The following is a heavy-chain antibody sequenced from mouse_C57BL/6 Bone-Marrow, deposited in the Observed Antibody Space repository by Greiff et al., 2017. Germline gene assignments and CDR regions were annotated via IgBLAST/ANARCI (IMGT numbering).Heavy chain of an antibody. CDR3: TYMGDYDPDY. CDR2: FDPENGDT. D-gene: IGHD2-4*01. Sequence: EVQLQQSGAELVRPGASVKLSCTASGFNIKDDYMHWVKQRPEQGLEWIGWFDPENGDTEYASKFQGKATITADTASNTAYLQLSSLTSEDTAVYYCTYMGDYDPDYWGQGTTLTVSS. J-gene: IGHJ2*01. V-gene: IGHV14-4*01. CDR1: GFNIKDDY.